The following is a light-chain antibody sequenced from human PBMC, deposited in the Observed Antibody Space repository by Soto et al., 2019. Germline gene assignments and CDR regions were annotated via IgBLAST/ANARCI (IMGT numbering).Light chain of an antibody. Sequence: EIVMTQSPATLSVSPGERATLSCRASQSVDSDLAWYQQKPGQAPKLPIFGASIRATGIPARFSGSGSGTDFTLTISSLQSEDFRVYFCQQYDKCPLTFGGGTQVQIK. V-gene: IGKV3D-15*01. J-gene: IGKJ4*01. CDR2: GAS. CDR1: QSVDSD. CDR3: QQYDKCPLT.